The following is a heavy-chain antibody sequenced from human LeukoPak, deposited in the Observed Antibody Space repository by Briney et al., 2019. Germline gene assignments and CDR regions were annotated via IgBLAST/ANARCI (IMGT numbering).Heavy chain of an antibody. CDR2: IKQDGSEK. Sequence: PGGSLRLSCAASGFTFSSYWMSWVRQAPGKGLEWVANIKQDGSEKYYVDSVKGRFTISRDNAKNSLYLQMNSLRAEDMAVYYCARGGRDTAMVGPSHGGALFQHWGQGTLVTVSS. V-gene: IGHV3-7*01. D-gene: IGHD5-18*01. CDR3: ARGGRDTAMVGPSHGGALFQH. J-gene: IGHJ1*01. CDR1: GFTFSSYW.